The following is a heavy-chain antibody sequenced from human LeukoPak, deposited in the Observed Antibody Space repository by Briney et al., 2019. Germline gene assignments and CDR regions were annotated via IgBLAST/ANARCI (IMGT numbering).Heavy chain of an antibody. V-gene: IGHV3-23*01. CDR2: ISGSGGST. D-gene: IGHD6-19*01. CDR1: GFTFDDYA. CDR3: AKGGQWLAFFDY. Sequence: PGRSLRLSCAASGFTFDDYAMHWVRQAPGKGLEWVSAISGSGGSTYYADSVKGRFTISRDNSKNTLYLQMNSLRAEDTAVYYCAKGGQWLAFFDYWGQGTLVTVSS. J-gene: IGHJ4*02.